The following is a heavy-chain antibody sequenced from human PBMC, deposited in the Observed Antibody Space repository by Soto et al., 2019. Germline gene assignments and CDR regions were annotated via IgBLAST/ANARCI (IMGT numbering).Heavy chain of an antibody. CDR3: AARAGYQPAFDP. CDR2: IYPGDSDT. Sequence: PXDSLTISGKGSGYSFTSYWIGLVRQMPGKGLEWMGIIYPGDSDTRYSPSFQGQVTISADKSISTAYLQWSSLKASDTAMYYCAARAGYQPAFDPWGQGTLVTVSS. V-gene: IGHV5-51*01. J-gene: IGHJ5*02. D-gene: IGHD2-2*01. CDR1: GYSFTSYW.